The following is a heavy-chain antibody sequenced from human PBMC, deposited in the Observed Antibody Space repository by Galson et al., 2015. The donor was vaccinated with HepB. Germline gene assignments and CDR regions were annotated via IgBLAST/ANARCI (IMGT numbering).Heavy chain of an antibody. Sequence: TLSLTCTVSGGSMSSGSYHWSWIRQHPGKGLEWIGYIYYSGSTYYNPSLRSRLIISLDTSKTQFSLKLSSVTAADTAVYYCARGYDSSGEWAFDIWGQGTMVTVSS. V-gene: IGHV4-31*03. J-gene: IGHJ3*02. D-gene: IGHD3-22*01. CDR3: ARGYDSSGEWAFDI. CDR1: GGSMSSGSYH. CDR2: IYYSGST.